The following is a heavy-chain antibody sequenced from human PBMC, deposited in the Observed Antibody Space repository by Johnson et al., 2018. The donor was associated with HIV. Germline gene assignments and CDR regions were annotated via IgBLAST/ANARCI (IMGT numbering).Heavy chain of an antibody. D-gene: IGHD3-3*01. V-gene: IGHV3-30*03. CDR2: ISYDGSNK. J-gene: IGHJ3*02. CDR1: GFTFSSYG. Sequence: QVELVESGGGVVQPGRSLRLSCAASGFTFSSYGMHWVRQAPGKGLEWVAVISYDGSNKYYADSVKGRFTISRDNSKNSLYLQMNSLRAEDTAVYYCARDSRWKGFGVVTPGAFDIWGQGTMVTVSS. CDR3: ARDSRWKGFGVVTPGAFDI.